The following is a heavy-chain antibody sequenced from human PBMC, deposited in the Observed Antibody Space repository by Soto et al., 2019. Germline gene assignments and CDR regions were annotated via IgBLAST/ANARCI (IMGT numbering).Heavy chain of an antibody. CDR1: GFTFSNHW. CDR3: ARGYSSGPDY. D-gene: IGHD6-19*01. V-gene: IGHV3-74*01. Sequence: EVQLVECGGGLVQPGVSLRRSCAASGFTFSNHWMHWVRQAPGKGLEWVSRINSDGSTTTYADSVKGRFTIFRHNAKNTLYLQLNSLRAEDTALYYCARGYSSGPDYWGQGTLVTVSS. J-gene: IGHJ4*02. CDR2: INSDGSTT.